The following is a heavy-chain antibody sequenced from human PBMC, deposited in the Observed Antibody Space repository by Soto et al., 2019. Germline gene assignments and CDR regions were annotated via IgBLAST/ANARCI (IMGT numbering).Heavy chain of an antibody. CDR2: INPLFRTA. Sequence: QVQLVQSGAEVKKPGSSLKVSCKASGDTPSNYVISWLRQAPGQGLEWMGGINPLFRTANYPPKFQVRVTITTDESTSTAFMELSSLRSEDTAVYYCARDNGNAFLGYFDYWGQGTLVTVSS. CDR3: ARDNGNAFLGYFDY. V-gene: IGHV1-69*01. D-gene: IGHD3-3*01. CDR1: GDTPSNYV. J-gene: IGHJ4*02.